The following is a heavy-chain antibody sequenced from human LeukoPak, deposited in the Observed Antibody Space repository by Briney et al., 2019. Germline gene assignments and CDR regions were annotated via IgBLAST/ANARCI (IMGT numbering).Heavy chain of an antibody. D-gene: IGHD5-18*01. Sequence: GRSLRLSCAASGLTFSSYAMHWVRQAPGKGLEWVAVISYDGSNKYYADSVKGRFTISRDNSKNTLYLQMNSLRAEDTVVYYCASTWIQLWPARNWGQGTLVTVSS. CDR3: ASTWIQLWPARN. CDR1: GLTFSSYA. CDR2: ISYDGSNK. J-gene: IGHJ4*02. V-gene: IGHV3-30*04.